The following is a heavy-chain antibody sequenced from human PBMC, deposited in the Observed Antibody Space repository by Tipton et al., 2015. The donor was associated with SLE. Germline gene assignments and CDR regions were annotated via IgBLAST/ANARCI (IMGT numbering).Heavy chain of an antibody. Sequence: TLSLTCAVYGGSFNGHYWNWFRQFQGKGLQWIGESNESGITHYNSSLKSRVTISVDTSKNQFSLTLSSVTAADTAIYYCARWNFVTMTGGFDIWGQGTMFTVSS. CDR3: ARWNFVTMTGGFDI. J-gene: IGHJ3*02. V-gene: IGHV4-34*01. CDR2: SNESGIT. D-gene: IGHD1-7*01. CDR1: GGSFNGHY.